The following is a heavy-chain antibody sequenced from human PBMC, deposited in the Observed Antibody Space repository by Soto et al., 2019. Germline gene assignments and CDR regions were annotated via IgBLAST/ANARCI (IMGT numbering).Heavy chain of an antibody. J-gene: IGHJ3*02. CDR3: ANPGWRGKRDAFDI. CDR1: GFTFSSYG. D-gene: IGHD2-15*01. Sequence: GGSLRLSCAASGFTFSSYGMHWVRQAPGKGLEWVAVISYDGSNKYYADSVKGRFTISRDNSKNTLYLQMNSLRAEDTAVYYCANPGWRGKRDAFDIWGQGTMVTVSS. V-gene: IGHV3-30*18. CDR2: ISYDGSNK.